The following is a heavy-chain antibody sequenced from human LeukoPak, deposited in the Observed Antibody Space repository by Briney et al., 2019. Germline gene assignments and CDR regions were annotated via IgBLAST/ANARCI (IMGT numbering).Heavy chain of an antibody. V-gene: IGHV4-34*01. D-gene: IGHD3-10*01. J-gene: IGHJ4*02. CDR1: GGSFTGYY. CDR2: VNHSGST. CDR3: ARGGYGPGSHYKY. Sequence: SETLSLTCAVNGGSFTGYYWSWIRQFPGKGLEWIGEVNHSGSTNYNSSLKSRLTISVDTSKNQLSLKSSSVTAADTAIYYCARGGYGPGSHYKYWGQGTLVTVSS.